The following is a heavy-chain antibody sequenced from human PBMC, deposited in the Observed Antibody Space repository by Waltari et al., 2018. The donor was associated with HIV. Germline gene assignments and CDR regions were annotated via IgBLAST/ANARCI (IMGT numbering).Heavy chain of an antibody. Sequence: QVQLQQWGAGLLKPSETLSLTCAVYGGSFSGYYWSWIRQPPGKGLEWIGEINHSGSTNYNPSLKSRVTISVDTSKNQFSLKLSSVTAADTAVYYCARGLHYYGSGSSDYYGMDVWGQGTTVTVSS. D-gene: IGHD3-10*01. CDR1: GGSFSGYY. CDR2: INHSGST. J-gene: IGHJ6*02. V-gene: IGHV4-34*01. CDR3: ARGLHYYGSGSSDYYGMDV.